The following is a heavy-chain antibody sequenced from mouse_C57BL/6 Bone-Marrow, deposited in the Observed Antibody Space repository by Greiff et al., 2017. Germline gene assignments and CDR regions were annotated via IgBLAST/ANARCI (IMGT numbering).Heavy chain of an antibody. V-gene: IGHV14-3*01. CDR2: IDPTSGNT. D-gene: IGHD3-3*01. J-gene: IGHJ3*01. Sequence: VQLQQSVAELARPGASVKLSCTASGSNITNTDMSWVKQRPEQGLEWIGKIDPTSGNTKYAAKFKGKATMTVDKSSSTAYMELRSLTSEDSAVYFCARRTLRAWFAYWGQGTLVTVSA. CDR1: GSNITNTD. CDR3: ARRTLRAWFAY.